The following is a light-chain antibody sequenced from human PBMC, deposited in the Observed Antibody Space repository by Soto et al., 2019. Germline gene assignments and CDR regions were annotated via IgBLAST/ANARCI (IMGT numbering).Light chain of an antibody. CDR3: QSYDSDNHWV. J-gene: IGLJ3*02. Sequence: NFMLTQPHSVSESPGKTVTISCTRSSGSIASHYVQWYQQRPGSAPTTVIYEDSHRSSGVPDRFSGSVDSSSNSASLTISGLNTEDEADYYCQSYDSDNHWVFGGGTKVTVL. V-gene: IGLV6-57*04. CDR2: EDS. CDR1: SGSIASHY.